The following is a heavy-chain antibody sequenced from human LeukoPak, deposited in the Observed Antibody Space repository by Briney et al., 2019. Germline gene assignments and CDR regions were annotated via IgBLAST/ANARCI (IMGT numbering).Heavy chain of an antibody. CDR2: INPKTGGT. D-gene: IGHD3-10*01. CDR3: AKSGGVDH. V-gene: IGHV1-2*02. Sequence: GASVKVSCKASGYSFTGHYIHWARQAPGQGLEYMGWINPKTGGTNYAQKFRGRITLTRDTSINTAYMDLIRLTSDDTAVYYCAKSGGVDHWGQGTLVTVSS. J-gene: IGHJ4*02. CDR1: GYSFTGHY.